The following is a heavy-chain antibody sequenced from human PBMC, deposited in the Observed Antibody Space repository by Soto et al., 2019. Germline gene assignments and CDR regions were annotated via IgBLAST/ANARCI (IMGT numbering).Heavy chain of an antibody. J-gene: IGHJ5*02. CDR1: SGSISSSNW. V-gene: IGHV4-4*02. Sequence: QVQLQESGPGLVKPSGTLSLTCAVSSGSISSSNWWSWVRQPPGKGLEWIGEIYHSGSTNYNPSLNSRVTISVDKSKNQFSLKLSSVTAADTAVYYCARAYSSSFRRANWFDPWGQGTLVTVSS. CDR3: ARAYSSSFRRANWFDP. CDR2: IYHSGST. D-gene: IGHD6-6*01.